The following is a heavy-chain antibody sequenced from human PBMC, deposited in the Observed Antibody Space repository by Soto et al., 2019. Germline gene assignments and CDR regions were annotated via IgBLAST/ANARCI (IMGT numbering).Heavy chain of an antibody. V-gene: IGHV4-61*01. Sequence: QVQLQESGPGLVKPSETLSLTCTVSGGSVSSGNYYWSWIRQPPGKGLEWIGFIYYTGSSSDKPSRKSRLNISLEKSNSQFFLKVTSLTAADTAVYSCASAVDCICGRCALDAWGKRTLVTVSS. J-gene: IGHJ5*02. D-gene: IGHD2-15*01. CDR2: IYYTGSS. CDR1: GGSVSSGNYY. CDR3: ASAVDCICGRCALDA.